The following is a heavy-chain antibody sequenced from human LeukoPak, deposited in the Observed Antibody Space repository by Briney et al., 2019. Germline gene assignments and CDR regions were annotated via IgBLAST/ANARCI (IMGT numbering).Heavy chain of an antibody. Sequence: QPGGSLRLSCAASGFTFSSYAMHWVRQAPGKGLEWVAVISYDGSNKYYADSVKGRFTISRDNSKNTLYLQMNSLRAEDTAVYYCARIYSYGLDAFDIWGQGTMVTVSS. J-gene: IGHJ3*02. V-gene: IGHV3-30-3*01. CDR1: GFTFSSYA. D-gene: IGHD5-18*01. CDR2: ISYDGSNK. CDR3: ARIYSYGLDAFDI.